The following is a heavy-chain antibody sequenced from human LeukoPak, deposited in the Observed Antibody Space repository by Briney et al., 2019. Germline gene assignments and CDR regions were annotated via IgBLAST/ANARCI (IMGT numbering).Heavy chain of an antibody. CDR1: GFTFSNAW. CDR2: IKSKTGGGTT. CDR3: TTTPWGDIVVGPAAMDDY. Sequence: PGGSLRLSCAASGFTFSNAWMSWVRQAPGKGLEWVGRIKSKTGGGTTDYAAPVKGRFTISRDDSKNTLYLQMNSLKTEDTAVYYGTTTPWGDIVVGPAAMDDYWGQGTLVTVSS. D-gene: IGHD2-2*01. V-gene: IGHV3-15*01. J-gene: IGHJ4*02.